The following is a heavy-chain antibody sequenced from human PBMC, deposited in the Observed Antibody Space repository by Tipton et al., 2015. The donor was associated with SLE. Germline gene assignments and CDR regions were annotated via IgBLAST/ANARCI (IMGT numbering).Heavy chain of an antibody. CDR2: IRSNAHGGTT. CDR3: TRGSVMAAFTWDFDY. D-gene: IGHD5-24*01. CDR1: GFKFDEFD. J-gene: IGHJ4*02. V-gene: IGHV3-49*04. Sequence: SLRLSCTTSGFKFDEFDINWVRQAPGKGLEWVGLIRSNAHGGTTDYAASVKGRFFISRDDSKSIAYLQMNSLRIEDTAIYYCTRGSVMAAFTWDFDYWGQGPLATVS.